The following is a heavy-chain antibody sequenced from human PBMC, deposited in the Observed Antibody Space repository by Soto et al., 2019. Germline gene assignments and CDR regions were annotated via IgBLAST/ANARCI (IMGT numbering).Heavy chain of an antibody. CDR3: ARERPDYGGNQAFDY. Sequence: ASVKVSCKASGYTFTSYGISWVRQAPGQGLEWMGWISAYNGNTNYAQRLQGRVTMTTDTSTSTAYMELRSLRSDDTAVYYCARERPDYGGNQAFDYWGQGTLVTVSS. D-gene: IGHD4-17*01. J-gene: IGHJ4*02. V-gene: IGHV1-18*01. CDR1: GYTFTSYG. CDR2: ISAYNGNT.